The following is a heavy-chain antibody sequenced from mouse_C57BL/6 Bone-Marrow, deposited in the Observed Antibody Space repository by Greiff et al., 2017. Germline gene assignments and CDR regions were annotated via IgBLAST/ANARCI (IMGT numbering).Heavy chain of an antibody. Sequence: EVQGVESGGGLVKPGGSLKLSCAASGFTFSDYGMHWVRQAPEKGLEWVAYISSGSSTIYYADTVKGRFTISRDNAKNTLFLQMTSLRSEDTAMYYCASTTDYFDYWGQGTTLTVSS. V-gene: IGHV5-17*01. J-gene: IGHJ2*01. CDR3: ASTTDYFDY. CDR2: ISSGSSTI. D-gene: IGHD1-1*01. CDR1: GFTFSDYG.